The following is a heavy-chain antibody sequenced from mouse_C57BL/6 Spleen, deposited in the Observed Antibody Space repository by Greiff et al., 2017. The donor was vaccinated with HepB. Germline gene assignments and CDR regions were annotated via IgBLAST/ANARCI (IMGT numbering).Heavy chain of an antibody. Sequence: QVQLQQPGAELVKPGASVKLSCKASGYTFTSYWMQWVKQRPGQGLEWIGEIDPSDSYTNYNQKLKGKATLTVDTSSSTAYMQLSSLTSEDSAVYYCARENYGSPFAYWGQGTLVTVSA. CDR1: GYTFTSYW. CDR2: IDPSDSYT. J-gene: IGHJ3*01. CDR3: ARENYGSPFAY. D-gene: IGHD1-1*01. V-gene: IGHV1-50*01.